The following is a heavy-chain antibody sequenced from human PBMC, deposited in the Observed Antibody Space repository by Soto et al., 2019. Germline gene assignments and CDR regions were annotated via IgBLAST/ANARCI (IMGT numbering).Heavy chain of an antibody. CDR1: GFTVSSNY. Sequence: GGSLRLSXAVSGFTVSSNYMNWVRQAPGKGLEWVSFIYSGGNTYYADSVKGRFTISRDNSKNMLYLQMNSLRVEDTAVYYCAREVRVRGFAFDIWGQGTMVTVSS. V-gene: IGHV3-66*01. CDR2: IYSGGNT. J-gene: IGHJ3*02. CDR3: AREVRVRGFAFDI. D-gene: IGHD3-3*01.